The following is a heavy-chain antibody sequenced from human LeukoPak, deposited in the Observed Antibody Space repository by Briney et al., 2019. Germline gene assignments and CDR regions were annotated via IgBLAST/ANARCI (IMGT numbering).Heavy chain of an antibody. CDR1: GGSFSGYY. V-gene: IGHV4-34*01. Sequence: SETLSLTCAVYGGSFSGYYWSWIRQPPGKGLEWIGEINHSGSTNYNPSLKSRVTISVDTSKNQFSLKLSSVTAADTAVYYCAREMVRGDHDAFDIWGQGTMVTVSS. CDR3: AREMVRGDHDAFDI. D-gene: IGHD3-10*01. CDR2: INHSGST. J-gene: IGHJ3*02.